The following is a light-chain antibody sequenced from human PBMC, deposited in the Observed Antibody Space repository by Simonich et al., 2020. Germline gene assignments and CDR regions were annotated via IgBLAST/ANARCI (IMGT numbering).Light chain of an antibody. CDR3: SSYTSSSTWV. V-gene: IGLV2-14*01. CDR2: DVS. J-gene: IGLJ3*02. Sequence: QSALTQPASVSGSPGQSITISCTGTSSDVGGYNYVSWYQQHPGKAPKLMIYDVSKRPSGVSNRFSVCKSGNTASLTISVLQAEDEADYYCSSYTSSSTWVFGGGTKLTVL. CDR1: SSDVGGYNY.